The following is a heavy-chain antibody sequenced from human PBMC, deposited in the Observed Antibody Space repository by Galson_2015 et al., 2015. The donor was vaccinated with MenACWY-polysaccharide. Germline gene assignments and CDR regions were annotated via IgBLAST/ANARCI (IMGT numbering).Heavy chain of an antibody. CDR3: AREGSWIVFHAFDT. V-gene: IGHV3-33*01. CDR2: IQYDGSKI. D-gene: IGHD6-13*01. J-gene: IGHJ3*02. CDR1: GSRFSNSG. Sequence: SLRLSCAASGSRFSNSGMHWVRQAPGKGLEWVAVIQYDGSKIVYADSVKGRFTISRDNSKNTLFLEMNSLGAEDTAVYYCAREGSWIVFHAFDTWGQGTMVTVSS.